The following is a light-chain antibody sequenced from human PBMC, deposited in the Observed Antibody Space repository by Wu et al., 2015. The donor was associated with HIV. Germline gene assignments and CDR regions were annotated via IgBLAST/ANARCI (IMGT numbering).Light chain of an antibody. J-gene: IGKJ4*01. Sequence: VRSNLAXYHKDLARLPGSSSIVHPPGATGIPKARFSGSGSGTEFTLTISSLQSEDFAVYYCQQYNDWLQLSFGGGTKVEIK. V-gene: IGKV3-15*01. CDR3: QQYNDWLQLS. CDR2: VHP. CDR1: VRSN.